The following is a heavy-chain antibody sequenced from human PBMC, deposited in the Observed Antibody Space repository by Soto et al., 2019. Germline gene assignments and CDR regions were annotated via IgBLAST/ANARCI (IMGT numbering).Heavy chain of an antibody. J-gene: IGHJ3*01. V-gene: IGHV4-59*01. Sequence: SETLSLTCSVSGGSITNFYWSWIRQPPGKGLEWIGYIYHSGSTNYNPSLKSRVTIAVDTSKTQFSLKLSSVTAADTAVYYCARDRYCSGISCFTDAFDVWGQGTMVTVSS. CDR3: ARDRYCSGISCFTDAFDV. CDR2: IYHSGST. CDR1: GGSITNFY. D-gene: IGHD2-2*02.